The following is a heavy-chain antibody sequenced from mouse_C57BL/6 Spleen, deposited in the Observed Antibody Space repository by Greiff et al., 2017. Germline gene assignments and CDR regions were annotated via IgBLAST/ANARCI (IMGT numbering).Heavy chain of an antibody. CDR2: ISYDGSN. Sequence: VQLKESGPGLVKPSQSLSLTCSVTGYSITSGYYWNWIRQFPGNKLEWMGYISYDGSNNYNPSLKNRISITRDTSKNQFFLKLNSVTTEDTATYYCARDRGYYGTPYYCDYWGQGTTLTVSS. V-gene: IGHV3-6*01. CDR3: ARDRGYYGTPYYCDY. D-gene: IGHD1-1*01. CDR1: GYSITSGYY. J-gene: IGHJ2*01.